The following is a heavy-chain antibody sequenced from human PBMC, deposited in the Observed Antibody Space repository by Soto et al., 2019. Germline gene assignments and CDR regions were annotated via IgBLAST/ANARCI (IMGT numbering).Heavy chain of an antibody. J-gene: IGHJ5*02. Sequence: SEAPSLAWTLSGGSIRSYFGPSIRQSPGKGLEWIGYIYYNGNTNYNPSLASRVTISVDTSKNHFSLKLNSVTVADTAVYYCARGGASSRWLDPWGQGTLVTVSS. CDR1: GGSIRSYF. CDR2: IYYNGNT. D-gene: IGHD3-10*01. V-gene: IGHV4-59*01. CDR3: ARGGASSRWLDP.